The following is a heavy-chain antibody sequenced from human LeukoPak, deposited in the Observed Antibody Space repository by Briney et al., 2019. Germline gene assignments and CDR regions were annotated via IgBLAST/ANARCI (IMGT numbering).Heavy chain of an antibody. CDR1: GGSFSGYY. CDR2: INHSGST. CDR3: ARDYIVETGVVAFDI. J-gene: IGHJ3*02. Sequence: TSSETLSLTCAVYGGSFSGYYWSWIRQPPGKGLEWLGEINHSGSTNYNPSLKSRVTISVDTSKNQFSLKLSSVTAADTAVYYCARDYIVETGVVAFDIWGQGTMVTVSS. D-gene: IGHD5-12*01. V-gene: IGHV4-34*01.